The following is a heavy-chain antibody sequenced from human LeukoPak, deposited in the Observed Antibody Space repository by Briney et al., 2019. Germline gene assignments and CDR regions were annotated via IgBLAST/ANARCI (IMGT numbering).Heavy chain of an antibody. CDR1: GGSISSGGYS. V-gene: IGHV4-30-2*01. D-gene: IGHD3-10*01. J-gene: IGHJ5*02. CDR2: IYHSGST. CDR3: ARGDTMVRGVISWFDP. Sequence: PSQTLSLTCAVSGGSISSGGYSWSWIRQPPGKGLEWIGYIYHSGSTYYNPSLKSRVTISVDRSKNQFSLKLSSVTAADTAVYYCARGDTMVRGVISWFDPWGQGTLVTVSS.